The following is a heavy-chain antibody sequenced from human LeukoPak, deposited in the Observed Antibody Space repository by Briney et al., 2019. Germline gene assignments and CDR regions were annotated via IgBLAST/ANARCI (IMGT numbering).Heavy chain of an antibody. CDR3: ARGYCSSTSCFSAGLKDF. Sequence: GGSLRLSCAASGFTFSNYWMSWVRQAPGKGPEWVTNIKQDGSEKYYVDSVKGRFTISRDNAKNSLYLQMNSLRADDTALYYCARGYCSSTSCFSAGLKDFWGQGTLVTVSS. J-gene: IGHJ4*02. V-gene: IGHV3-7*01. D-gene: IGHD2-2*01. CDR2: IKQDGSEK. CDR1: GFTFSNYW.